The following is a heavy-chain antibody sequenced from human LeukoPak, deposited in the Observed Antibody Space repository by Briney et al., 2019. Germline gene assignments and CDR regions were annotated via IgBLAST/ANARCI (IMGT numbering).Heavy chain of an antibody. Sequence: GGSLRLSCAASGFTFSSYGMHWVRQAPGKGLEWVAFIRYDGSNKYYADSVKGRFTISRDNAKNTLYLQMNSLRAEDTAVYYCARGYSSSWYVYYYYMDVWGKGTTVTVSS. CDR2: IRYDGSNK. CDR3: ARGYSSSWYVYYYYMDV. V-gene: IGHV3-30*02. J-gene: IGHJ6*03. D-gene: IGHD6-13*01. CDR1: GFTFSSYG.